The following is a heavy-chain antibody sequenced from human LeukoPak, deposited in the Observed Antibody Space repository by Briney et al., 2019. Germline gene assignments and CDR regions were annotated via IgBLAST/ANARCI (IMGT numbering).Heavy chain of an antibody. Sequence: ASVKVSCKASGGTFSSYAISWVRQAPGQGLEWMGRIIPILGIANYAQKFQGRVTITADKSTSTAYMELSSPRSEDTAVYYCARPGKPYCSSTSRYSFDYWGQGTLVTVSS. J-gene: IGHJ4*02. V-gene: IGHV1-69*04. CDR1: GGTFSSYA. CDR3: ARPGKPYCSSTSRYSFDY. CDR2: IIPILGIA. D-gene: IGHD2-2*01.